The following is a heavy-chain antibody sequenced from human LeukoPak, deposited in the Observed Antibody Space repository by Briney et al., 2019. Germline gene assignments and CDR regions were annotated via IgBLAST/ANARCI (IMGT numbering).Heavy chain of an antibody. J-gene: IGHJ4*02. Sequence: PSETLSLTCTVSGGSISSGSYYWSWIRQPAGKGLEWIGRIYTSGSTNYNPSLKSRVTISIDTSKNQFSLKLSSVTAADTAVYYCARDPGYSSSWHLFDYWGQGTLVTVSS. V-gene: IGHV4-61*02. CDR2: IYTSGST. D-gene: IGHD6-13*01. CDR1: GGSISSGSYY. CDR3: ARDPGYSSSWHLFDY.